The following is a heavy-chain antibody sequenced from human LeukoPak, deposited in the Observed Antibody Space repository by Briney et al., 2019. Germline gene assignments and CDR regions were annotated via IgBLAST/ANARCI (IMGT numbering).Heavy chain of an antibody. CDR1: GGSFSGYY. Sequence: SETLSLTCAVYGGSFSGYYWSWIRQPPGKGLEWIGEINHSGSTNYNPSLKSRVTISVDTSKNQFSLKLSSVTAADTAVYYCARGLLPGYSSSWSPGYYFDYWGQGTLVTVSS. CDR2: INHSGST. V-gene: IGHV4-34*01. CDR3: ARGLLPGYSSSWSPGYYFDY. D-gene: IGHD6-13*01. J-gene: IGHJ4*02.